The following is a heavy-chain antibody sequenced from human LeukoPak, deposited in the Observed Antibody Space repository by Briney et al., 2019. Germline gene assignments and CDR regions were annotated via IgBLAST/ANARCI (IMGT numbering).Heavy chain of an antibody. D-gene: IGHD2-2*01. CDR3: AKDIVVVPAAMGAFDI. CDR1: GGSISSGIYY. V-gene: IGHV3-23*01. Sequence: ETLSLTCTVSGGSISSGIYYWGWIRQPPGKGLEWVSAISGSGGSTYYADSVKGRFTISRDNSKNTLYLQMNSLRAEDTAVYYCAKDIVVVPAAMGAFDIWGQGTMVTVSS. CDR2: ISGSGGST. J-gene: IGHJ3*02.